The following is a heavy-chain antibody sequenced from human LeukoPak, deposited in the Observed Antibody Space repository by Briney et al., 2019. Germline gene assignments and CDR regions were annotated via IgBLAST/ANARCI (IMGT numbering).Heavy chain of an antibody. D-gene: IGHD6-19*01. CDR2: ISYDGSNK. V-gene: IGHV3-30-3*01. CDR1: GFTFSSYA. Sequence: PGGSLRLSCAASGFTFSSYAMHWVRQAPGKGLEWVAVISYDGSNKYYADSVKGRFTISRDNSKNTLYLQMNSLRAEDTAVYYCAKDTYSSAWYVVDYWGQGTLVTVSS. J-gene: IGHJ4*02. CDR3: AKDTYSSAWYVVDY.